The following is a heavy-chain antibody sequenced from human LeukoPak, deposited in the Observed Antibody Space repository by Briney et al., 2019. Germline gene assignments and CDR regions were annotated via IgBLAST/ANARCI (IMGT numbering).Heavy chain of an antibody. J-gene: IGHJ6*02. CDR2: INPNSGGT. V-gene: IGHV1-2*02. CDR3: AAALWGSDYYYGLDV. Sequence: ASVKVSCNGSGYPFIGYYMHWVRQAPGQGLERMGWINPNSGGTNYAQKFQGRVTMTRDKSSSTAYMEVSRLRSDDTAVYYCAAALWGSDYYYGLDVWGQGTTVTVSS. D-gene: IGHD7-27*01. CDR1: GYPFIGYY.